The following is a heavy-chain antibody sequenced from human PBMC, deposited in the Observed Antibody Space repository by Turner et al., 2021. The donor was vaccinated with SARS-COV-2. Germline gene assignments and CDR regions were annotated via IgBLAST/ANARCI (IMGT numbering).Heavy chain of an antibody. Sequence: QVQLQESGPGRVQPSETLSLTCTVSGASISSKSWSWVRQTPGGGLEWIGYFYKNGSIEYNPNLRSRVTISLDTSKTQLSLNLLSVTAADTAVYYCARHQGSASGYDHGMNVWGQGTAVIVSS. V-gene: IGHV4-59*08. CDR2: FYKNGSI. CDR1: GASISSKS. J-gene: IGHJ6*02. D-gene: IGHD1-26*01. CDR3: ARHQGSASGYDHGMNV.